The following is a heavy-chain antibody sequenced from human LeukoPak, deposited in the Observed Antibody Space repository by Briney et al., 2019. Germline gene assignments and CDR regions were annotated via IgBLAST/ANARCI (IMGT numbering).Heavy chain of an antibody. J-gene: IGHJ3*02. D-gene: IGHD6-19*01. CDR1: GGSISSGGYS. Sequence: SQTLSLTCSVSGGSISSGGYSWSWIRQPPGKGLEWIGYIYYSGSTYYNPSLKSRVTISVDTSKNQFSLKLSSVTAADTAVYYCARDQGHQWLVRSGSDAFDIWGQGTMVTVSS. CDR2: IYYSGST. V-gene: IGHV4-30-4*07. CDR3: ARDQGHQWLVRSGSDAFDI.